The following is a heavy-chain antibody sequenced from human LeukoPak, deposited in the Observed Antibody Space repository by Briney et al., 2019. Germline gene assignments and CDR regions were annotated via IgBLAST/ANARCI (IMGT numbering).Heavy chain of an antibody. CDR3: ARRTGDPGYFDL. Sequence: ASVKVSCTASGYTFTGYYMHWVRQAPGQGLEWMGRINPNSGGTNYAQKFQGRVTMTRDTSISTAYMELSRLRSDDTAVYYCARRTGDPGYFDLWGRGTLVTVSS. V-gene: IGHV1-2*06. CDR1: GYTFTGYY. CDR2: INPNSGGT. J-gene: IGHJ2*01. D-gene: IGHD7-27*01.